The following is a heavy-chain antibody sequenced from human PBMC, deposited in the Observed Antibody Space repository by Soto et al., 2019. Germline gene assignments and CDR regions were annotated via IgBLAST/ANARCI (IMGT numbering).Heavy chain of an antibody. CDR2: INPFNGNT. V-gene: IGHV1-18*01. CDR1: GYTFTSYG. J-gene: IGHJ4*02. CDR3: ARGRRPYNWNYLGF. Sequence: QVQLVQSGAGVKKPGASVRVSCKASGYTFTSYGITWVRQAPGQGLEWMGWINPFNGNTNYAQRLQGRVTMTTDPSTSTVYMELRSLRSDDTAVYYCARGRRPYNWNYLGFWGQGTQVTVSS. D-gene: IGHD1-20*01.